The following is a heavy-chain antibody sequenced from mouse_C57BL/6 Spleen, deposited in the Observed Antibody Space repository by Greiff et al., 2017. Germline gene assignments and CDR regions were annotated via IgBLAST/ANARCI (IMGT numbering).Heavy chain of an antibody. CDR1: GYTFTSYW. D-gene: IGHD1-1*01. V-gene: IGHV1-52*01. Sequence: QVQLQQPGAELVRPGSSVKLSCKASGYTFTSYWMHWVKQRPIKGLEWIGNIDPSDSETHYNQKFKDKATLTVDKSSSTAYMQLSSLTSEDSAVYYCARGLRSQRDYAMDYWGQGTSVTVSS. J-gene: IGHJ4*01. CDR3: ARGLRSQRDYAMDY. CDR2: IDPSDSET.